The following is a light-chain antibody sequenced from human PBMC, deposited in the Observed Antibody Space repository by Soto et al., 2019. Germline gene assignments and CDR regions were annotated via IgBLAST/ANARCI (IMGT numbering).Light chain of an antibody. CDR2: DAS. CDR1: QSISNR. J-gene: IGKJ1*01. Sequence: DIQMTQSPSTLSASVGDRVTITCRASQSISNRLAGYQQKPGKAPKVLIYDASSLESGVPSRFSGSGSGTEFILTISSLQPDDFASYCCQHYGGMWTFGQGTKVEMK. V-gene: IGKV1-5*01. CDR3: QHYGGMWT.